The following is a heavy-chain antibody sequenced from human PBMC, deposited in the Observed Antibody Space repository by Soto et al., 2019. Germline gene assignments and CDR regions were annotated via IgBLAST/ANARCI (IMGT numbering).Heavy chain of an antibody. V-gene: IGHV4-4*07. CDR1: GASINTFY. Sequence: SETLSLTCTVSGASINTFYWTWIRQSAGRGLEWIGRIYSRGTTNYNPSLKSRVTMSVEKSNSQFSLKLSSVSATDTAVYFCATDSSGYYAKGSFDIWGQGTMVTVSS. J-gene: IGHJ3*02. D-gene: IGHD3-22*01. CDR2: IYSRGTT. CDR3: ATDSSGYYAKGSFDI.